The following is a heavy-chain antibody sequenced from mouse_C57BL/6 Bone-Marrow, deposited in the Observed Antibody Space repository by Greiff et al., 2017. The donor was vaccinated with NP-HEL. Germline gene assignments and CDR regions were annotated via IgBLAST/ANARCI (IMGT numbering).Heavy chain of an antibody. J-gene: IGHJ1*03. CDR1: GYTFTSYW. Sequence: QVQLQQPGAELVKPGASVKLSCKASGYTFTSYWMHWVKQRPGQGLEWIGMIHPNSGSTNYKEKFKSKATLTVDKSSSTAYMQLSSLTSEDSAVYYCASLYDYDWYFDVWGTGTTVTVSS. CDR3: ASLYDYDWYFDV. V-gene: IGHV1-64*01. D-gene: IGHD2-4*01. CDR2: IHPNSGST.